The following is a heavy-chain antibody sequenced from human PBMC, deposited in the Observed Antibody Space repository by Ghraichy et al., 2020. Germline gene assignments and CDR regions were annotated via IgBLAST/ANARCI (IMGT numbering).Heavy chain of an antibody. Sequence: LSLTCAASGLTFNTHWMHWVRQVPGKGLVWVARINHDGSTTNYAGSVRGRFTISRDNAKNTLYLQMDSLRAEDTAVFYCCGSYGGGGVDYWGQGTLVTVSS. CDR1: GLTFNTHW. V-gene: IGHV3-74*01. CDR2: INHDGSTT. CDR3: CGSYGGGGVDY. D-gene: IGHD1-26*01. J-gene: IGHJ4*02.